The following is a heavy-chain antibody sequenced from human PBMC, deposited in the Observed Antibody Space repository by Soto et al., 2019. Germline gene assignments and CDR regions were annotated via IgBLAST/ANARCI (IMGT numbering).Heavy chain of an antibody. CDR3: AITPGIAVACDY. Sequence: QVQLVQSGAEEKKPGASVKVSCKASGYTFTSYAMHWVRQAPGQRLEWMRWINAGNGNTKYSQKCQGRVTITRDTSASSAYLELSSLRSEDTAVYCCAITPGIAVACDYWGQGTLVTVSS. D-gene: IGHD6-19*01. CDR1: GYTFTSYA. V-gene: IGHV1-3*05. CDR2: INAGNGNT. J-gene: IGHJ4*02.